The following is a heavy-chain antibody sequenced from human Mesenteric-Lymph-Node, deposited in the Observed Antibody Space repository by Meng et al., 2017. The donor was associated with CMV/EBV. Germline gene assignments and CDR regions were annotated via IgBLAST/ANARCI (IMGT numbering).Heavy chain of an antibody. D-gene: IGHD2-15*01. CDR1: GGSIGVSGSY. J-gene: IGHJ3*01. Sequence: LRLSCTVSGGSIGVSGSYWSWIRQDPVKGLEWIAYIHHTGEAFYNPSLRGRVRISVHTSMNQFSLNLDSVTAADTAVYYCARYCSGGSCFSDAFDVWGQGTRVTVSS. CDR3: ARYCSGGSCFSDAFDV. V-gene: IGHV4-31*03. CDR2: IHHTGEA.